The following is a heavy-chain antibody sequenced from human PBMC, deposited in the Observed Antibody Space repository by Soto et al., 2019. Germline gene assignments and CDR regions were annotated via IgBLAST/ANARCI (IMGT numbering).Heavy chain of an antibody. J-gene: IGHJ3*01. CDR2: IYYSGST. V-gene: IGHV4-39*01. CDR1: GGSISSSSYY. Sequence: SETLSLTCTLSGGSISSSSYYWGWIRQPPGKGLEWIGSIYYSGSTHYNPSLESRVTLSVDTSKNQFSLKLNSVTAADTAVYYCARQWGNWYWAFNVWGQGTMVT. D-gene: IGHD6-13*01. CDR3: ARQWGNWYWAFNV.